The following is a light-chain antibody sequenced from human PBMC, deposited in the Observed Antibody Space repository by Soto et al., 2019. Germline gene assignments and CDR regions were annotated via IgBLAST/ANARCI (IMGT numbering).Light chain of an antibody. J-gene: IGKJ4*01. CDR3: QQTSYPPLT. Sequence: DIQMTQSPSSLSASVGDRVTITCRASQSIGKYLSWFQQTPGNAPKLLIYAASGLQSGVPSRFSGSGSGTDFTLTINSLQREDFATYYCQQTSYPPLTFGGGAKVDIK. CDR1: QSIGKY. V-gene: IGKV1-39*01. CDR2: AAS.